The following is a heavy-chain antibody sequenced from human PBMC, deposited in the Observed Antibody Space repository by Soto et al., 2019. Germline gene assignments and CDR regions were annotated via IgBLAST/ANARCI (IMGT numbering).Heavy chain of an antibody. D-gene: IGHD3-10*01. CDR3: ARDIELLWFGEPRSLYYFDY. J-gene: IGHJ4*02. V-gene: IGHV4-34*01. Sequence: SETLSLTCAVYGGSFSGYYWSWIRQPPGKGLEWIGEINHSGSTNYNPSLKSRVTISVDTSKNQFSLKLSSVTAADTAVYYCARDIELLWFGEPRSLYYFDYWGQGTLVTVSS. CDR2: INHSGST. CDR1: GGSFSGYY.